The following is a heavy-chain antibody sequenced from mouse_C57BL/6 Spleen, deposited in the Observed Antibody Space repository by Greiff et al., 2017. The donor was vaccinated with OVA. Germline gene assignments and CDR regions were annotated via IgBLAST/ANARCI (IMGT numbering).Heavy chain of an antibody. CDR2: IDPSDSET. CDR3: ASQLLYQIPHYAMDY. J-gene: IGHJ4*01. D-gene: IGHD2-12*01. Sequence: VQLQQPGAELVRPGSSVKLSCKASGYTFTSYWMHWVKQRPIQGLEWIGNIDPSDSETHYNQKFKDKATLTVDKSSSTAYMQLSSLTSEDSAVYYCASQLLYQIPHYAMDYWGQGTSVTVSS. V-gene: IGHV1-52*01. CDR1: GYTFTSYW.